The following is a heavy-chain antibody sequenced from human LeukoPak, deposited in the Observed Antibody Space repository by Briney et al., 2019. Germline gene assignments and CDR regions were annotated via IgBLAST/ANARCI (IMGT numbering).Heavy chain of an antibody. CDR2: ISGSGGST. Sequence: GGSLRLSYAASGFTLSSYWMSWVRQAPGKGLGWVSAISGSGGSTYYADSVKGRFTISRDNSKNTMYLQMNSLRAEDTAVYYCAKDHSCGYSLSFHGAFDIWGQGTMGTVSS. D-gene: IGHD3-22*01. J-gene: IGHJ3*02. CDR1: GFTLSSYW. V-gene: IGHV3-23*01. CDR3: AKDHSCGYSLSFHGAFDI.